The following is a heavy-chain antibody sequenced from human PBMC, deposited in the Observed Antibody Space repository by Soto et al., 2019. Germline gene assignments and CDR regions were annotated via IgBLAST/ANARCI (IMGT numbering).Heavy chain of an antibody. J-gene: IGHJ3*01. D-gene: IGHD6-13*01. CDR2: ISNDGSDK. CDR3: AKDQGIAASHGID. Sequence: QVQLVESGGGVVQPGRSLGLSCAASGFTFNHYGMHWVRQAPGKGLEWVAAISNDGSDKYYADSVKGLLTISRDNSKNTLYLQMNSLRAEDTAVYYCAKDQGIAASHGIDWGQGTMVTVSS. CDR1: GFTFNHYG. V-gene: IGHV3-30*18.